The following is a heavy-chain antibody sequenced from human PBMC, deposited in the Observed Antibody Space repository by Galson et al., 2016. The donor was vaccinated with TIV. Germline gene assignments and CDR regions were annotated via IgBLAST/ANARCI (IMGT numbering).Heavy chain of an antibody. V-gene: IGHV3-66*02. Sequence: SLRLSCAASGFSASDNYINWVRQAPGKGLEWVSIVSSVYDTNNADSVKGPFTMSRANSKNTLYLHMSRLRVEDTAVYYCARERRQCGDNCYLSYYFAMDVWGQGTTVTVSS. D-gene: IGHD2-21*01. CDR1: GFSASDNY. J-gene: IGHJ6*02. CDR2: VSSVYDT. CDR3: ARERRQCGDNCYLSYYFAMDV.